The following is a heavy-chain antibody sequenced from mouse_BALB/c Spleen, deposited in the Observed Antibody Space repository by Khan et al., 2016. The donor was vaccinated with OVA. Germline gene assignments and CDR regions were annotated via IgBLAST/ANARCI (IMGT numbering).Heavy chain of an antibody. CDR2: IWGGGGT. CDR1: GFSLSRYN. V-gene: IGHV2-6-4*01. CDR3: ARAYYRYDGYYAMDY. Sequence: QVQLKQSGPGLVAPSQSLSITCTVSGFSLSRYNIHWVRQPPGKGLEWLGMIWGGGGTDYSSTLKIRLRISNDNSKSQVYLKKNSLQTDDTAMYFCARAYYRYDGYYAMDYWGQGTSVTVSS. D-gene: IGHD2-14*01. J-gene: IGHJ4*01.